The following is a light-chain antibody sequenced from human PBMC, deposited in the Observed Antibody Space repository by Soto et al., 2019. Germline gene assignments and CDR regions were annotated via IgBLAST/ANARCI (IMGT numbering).Light chain of an antibody. CDR2: GAS. Sequence: PGERATLSCWASQSLRSSYLAWYQRKPGQAPRLLMFGASRRATGIPDRFNGSGSGTDFTLTISRLEPEDFAVYYCQQYGRSPFTFGPGTKVDIK. V-gene: IGKV3-20*01. CDR1: QSLRSSY. J-gene: IGKJ3*01. CDR3: QQYGRSPFT.